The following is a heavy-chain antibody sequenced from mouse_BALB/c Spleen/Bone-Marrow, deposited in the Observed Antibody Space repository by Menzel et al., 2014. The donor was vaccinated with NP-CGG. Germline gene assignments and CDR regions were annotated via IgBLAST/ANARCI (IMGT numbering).Heavy chain of an antibody. CDR2: IRSKANNHAT. CDR3: TRDGLQAMDY. Sequence: EVQGVESGGGLVQPGGSMKLSCAASGFTFSDSWMDWVRQSPEKGLEWVAEIRSKANNHATYYAESVKGRFTISRDDSKNSFYLQMNSLRTKNTGIYYCTRDGLQAMDYWGQGTSGTGSS. J-gene: IGHJ4*01. CDR1: GFTFSDSW. D-gene: IGHD2-4*01. V-gene: IGHV6-6*01.